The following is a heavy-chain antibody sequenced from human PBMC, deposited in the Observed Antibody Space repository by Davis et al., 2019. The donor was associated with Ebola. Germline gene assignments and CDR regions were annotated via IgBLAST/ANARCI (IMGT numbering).Heavy chain of an antibody. CDR2: IYSGGIT. Sequence: PGGSLRLSCAASGFTVSSNYMSWVRQAPGKGLEWISVIYSGGITKYADSVKGRFTISRDNSKNTLYLQMTSLRAEDTAVYYCAREVAGSYYFDYWGQGTLVTVSS. V-gene: IGHV3-53*01. J-gene: IGHJ4*02. D-gene: IGHD6-19*01. CDR1: GFTVSSNY. CDR3: AREVAGSYYFDY.